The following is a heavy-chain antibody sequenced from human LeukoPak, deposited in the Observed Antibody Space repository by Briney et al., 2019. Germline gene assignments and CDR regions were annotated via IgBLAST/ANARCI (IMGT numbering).Heavy chain of an antibody. CDR1: GFTFSSYS. V-gene: IGHV3-21*01. J-gene: IGHJ4*02. D-gene: IGHD3-9*01. Sequence: GGSLRLSCAASGFTFSSYSMNWVRQAPGKGLEWVSSISSSSSYIYYADSVKGRFTISRDNAKNSLYLQMNSLRAEDTAVYYCARDRAEPGFDWLLWSAFDYWGQGTLVTVSS. CDR2: ISSSSSYI. CDR3: ARDRAEPGFDWLLWSAFDY.